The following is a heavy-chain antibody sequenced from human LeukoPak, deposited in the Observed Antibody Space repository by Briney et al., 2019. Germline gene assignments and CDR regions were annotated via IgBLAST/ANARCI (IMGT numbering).Heavy chain of an antibody. CDR2: IYYSGST. V-gene: IGHV4-30-4*01. Sequence: PSETLSLTCTVSGGSISSGDYYWSWIRQPPGKGLEWIGYIYYSGSTYYNPSLKSRVTISVDTSKNQFSLKPSSVTAADTAVYYCARVVRRFYGSGSYYFDYWGQGTLVTVSS. D-gene: IGHD3-10*01. CDR1: GGSISSGDYY. J-gene: IGHJ4*02. CDR3: ARVVRRFYGSGSYYFDY.